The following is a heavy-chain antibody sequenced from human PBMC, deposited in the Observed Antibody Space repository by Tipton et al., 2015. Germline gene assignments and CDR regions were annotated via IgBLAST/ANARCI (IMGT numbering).Heavy chain of an antibody. V-gene: IGHV3-33*01. D-gene: IGHD3-22*01. CDR3: ARDYYEASGSPGY. J-gene: IGHJ4*02. Sequence: SLRLSCAVSGFPFDSYGMHWVRQAPGKGLEWVALIWYDGTKKYYADSVKGRFTISRDNAKNTLYLQMNSLRVEDTAVYYCARDYYEASGSPGYWGQGTLVTVSS. CDR1: GFPFDSYG. CDR2: IWYDGTKK.